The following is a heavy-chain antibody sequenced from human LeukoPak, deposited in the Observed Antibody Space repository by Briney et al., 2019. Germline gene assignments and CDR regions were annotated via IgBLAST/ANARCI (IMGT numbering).Heavy chain of an antibody. CDR2: ISGSGGST. D-gene: IGHD2-8*02. Sequence: GGSLRLSCAASGFTFSSYAMSWVRQAPGKGLEWVSAISGSGGSTYYADSVKGRFTISRDNSKNTLYLQMNSLRADDTAIYYCATYRQVLLPFESWGQGTLVTVSS. CDR3: ATYRQVLLPFES. CDR1: GFTFSSYA. J-gene: IGHJ4*02. V-gene: IGHV3-23*01.